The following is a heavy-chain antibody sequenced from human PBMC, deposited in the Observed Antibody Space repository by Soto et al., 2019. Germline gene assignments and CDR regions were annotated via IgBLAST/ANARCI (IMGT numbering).Heavy chain of an antibody. CDR3: ARGLGRGVNYVYYMDV. D-gene: IGHD3-3*01. CDR1: GGSFSGYY. Sequence: QVQLQQWGAGLLKPSETLSLTCAVYGGSFSGYYWSWIRQPPGKGLEWIGEINHSGSTNYNPSLKSRVTISVDTSKNQFSLKLSSVTAADTAVYYCARGLGRGVNYVYYMDVWGKGTTVTVSS. CDR2: INHSGST. J-gene: IGHJ6*03. V-gene: IGHV4-34*01.